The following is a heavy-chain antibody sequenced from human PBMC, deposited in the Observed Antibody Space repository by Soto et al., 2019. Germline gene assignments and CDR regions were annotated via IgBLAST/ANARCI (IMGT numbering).Heavy chain of an antibody. CDR2: IAYRGST. J-gene: IGHJ5*02. CDR1: GASISKSGHY. Sequence: SEPLSLTCTVSGASISKSGHYWGWIRQPPGKALEWIGGIAYRGSTLYNPSLRSRITMSIDTSKKFFSLKLTSVSASDTALYYCTRLGTPYDTPGPRWFGPWGQGTLV. CDR3: TRLGTPYDTPGPRWFGP. D-gene: IGHD3-9*01. V-gene: IGHV4-39*02.